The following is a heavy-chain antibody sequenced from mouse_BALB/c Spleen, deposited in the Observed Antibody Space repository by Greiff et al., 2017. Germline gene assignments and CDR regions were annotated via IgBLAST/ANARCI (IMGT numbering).Heavy chain of an antibody. CDR1: GFSLTSYD. D-gene: IGHD1-1*01. CDR2: IWTGGGT. Sequence: VQLVESGPGLVAPSQSLSITCTVSGFSLTSYDISWIRQPPGKGLEWLGVIWTGGGTNYNSAFMSRLSISKDNSKSQVFLKMNSLQTDDTAIYYCVRDDDGFFDYWGQGTTLTVSS. CDR3: VRDDDGFFDY. J-gene: IGHJ2*01. V-gene: IGHV2-9-2*01.